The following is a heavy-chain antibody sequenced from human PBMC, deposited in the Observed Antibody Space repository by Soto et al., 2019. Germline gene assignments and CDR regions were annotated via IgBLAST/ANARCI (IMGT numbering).Heavy chain of an antibody. J-gene: IGHJ6*02. D-gene: IGHD6-19*01. CDR2: IIPILGIA. V-gene: IGHV1-69*02. CDR3: ARCPSSPSVAGTYYYYGMDV. Sequence: QVQLVQSGAEVKKPGSSVKVSCKASGGTFSSYTISWVRQAPGQGLEWMGRIIPILGIANYAQKFQGRVTITADKSXXAXYKXLSSLRCEDTAVYYCARCPSSPSVAGTYYYYGMDVWGQGTTVTVSS. CDR1: GGTFSSYT.